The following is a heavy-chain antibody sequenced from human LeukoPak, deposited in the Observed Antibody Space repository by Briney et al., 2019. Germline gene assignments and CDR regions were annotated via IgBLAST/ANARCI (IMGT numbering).Heavy chain of an antibody. D-gene: IGHD3-3*01. Sequence: ASVKVSCKASGYTFTGYYIHWVRQAPGQGLEWMGWINPNIGGTNYAQKFQGRVTMTRDTSISTAYMELSRLRSDDTAVYYCAIGTIFGVVLTPPYFDHWGQGTLVSVSS. J-gene: IGHJ4*02. CDR2: INPNIGGT. CDR1: GYTFTGYY. CDR3: AIGTIFGVVLTPPYFDH. V-gene: IGHV1-2*02.